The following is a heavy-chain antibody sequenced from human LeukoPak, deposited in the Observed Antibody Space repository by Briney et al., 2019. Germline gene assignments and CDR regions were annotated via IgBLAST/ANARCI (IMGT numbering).Heavy chain of an antibody. Sequence: ASQTLSLTCTVSGGSISSGGYYWSWIRQHPGKGLEWIGYIYYSGSTYYNPSLKSRVTISVDTSKNQFSLKLSSVTAADTAVYYCASNGEMATTSYYYYYGMDVWGQGTTVTVSS. CDR3: ASNGEMATTSYYYYYGMDV. V-gene: IGHV4-31*03. CDR2: IYYSGST. D-gene: IGHD5-24*01. J-gene: IGHJ6*02. CDR1: GGSISSGGYY.